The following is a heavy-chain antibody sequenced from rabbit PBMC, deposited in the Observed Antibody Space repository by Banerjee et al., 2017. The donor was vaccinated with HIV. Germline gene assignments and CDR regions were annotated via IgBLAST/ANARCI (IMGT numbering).Heavy chain of an antibody. CDR1: GFSFNNKYV. CDR2: INTSSGNT. V-gene: IGHV1S45*01. CDR3: ARDLDAGDAGAGYVKL. J-gene: IGHJ4*01. Sequence: QEQLEESGGDLVKPEGSLTLTCTASGFSFNNKYVMCWVRQAPGKGLEWIACINTSSGNTVYATWAKGRFTSSKASWTTVTLQMTSLTAADTATYFCARDLDAGDAGAGYVKLWGPGTLVTVS. D-gene: IGHD4-2*01.